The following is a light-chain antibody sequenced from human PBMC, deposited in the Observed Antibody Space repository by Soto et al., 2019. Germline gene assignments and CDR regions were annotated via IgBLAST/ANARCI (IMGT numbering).Light chain of an antibody. Sequence: DIQMTQSPSTLSASVGDRVTITCRASQSINNWLAWYPQKPGKAPKLFLFKAPTLEVEVPSRFSSSESGTEFTLSISGLQPDDFATYFCQQDESFPPTLGQRTKVEIK. CDR3: QQDESFPPT. J-gene: IGKJ1*01. CDR1: QSINNW. CDR2: KAP. V-gene: IGKV1-5*03.